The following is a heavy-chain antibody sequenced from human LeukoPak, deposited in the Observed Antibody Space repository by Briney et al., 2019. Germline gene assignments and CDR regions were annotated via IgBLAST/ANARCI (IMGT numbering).Heavy chain of an antibody. CDR2: ISYDGSNK. Sequence: PGGSLRLSCAASGFTFSSYAMHWVRQAPGKGLEWVAVISYDGSNKYYADSVKGRFTISRDNSKNTLYLQMNSLRAEDTAVYYCAKEADQLLLRAYYYYYYGMDVWGQGTTVTVSS. V-gene: IGHV3-30*07. CDR3: AKEADQLLLRAYYYYYYGMDV. D-gene: IGHD2-2*01. CDR1: GFTFSSYA. J-gene: IGHJ6*02.